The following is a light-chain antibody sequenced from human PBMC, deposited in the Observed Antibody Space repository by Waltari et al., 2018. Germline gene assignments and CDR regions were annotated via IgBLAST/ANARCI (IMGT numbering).Light chain of an antibody. V-gene: IGKV3-20*01. CDR2: DAS. CDR3: QKYGTLPAT. CDR1: QSISKY. J-gene: IGKJ1*01. Sequence: CRARQSISKYLAWYQQKPGQAPTLLIFDASSRATGIPDRFSGSGSGTDFSLTISRLEPEDVAVYYCQKYGTLPATFGQGTKVEIK.